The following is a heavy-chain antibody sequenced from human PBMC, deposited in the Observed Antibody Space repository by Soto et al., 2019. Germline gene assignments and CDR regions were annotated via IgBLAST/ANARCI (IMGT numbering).Heavy chain of an antibody. Sequence: PSQTLSLTCAISGDSVSGNSAAWNWVRQSPSRGLEWLGRTYYRSKWYSDYAVSVKSRITINPDTSKNQFSLQLNSVTPEDTAVYYCARDRPDSIGWYNIRFDPWGQGTLVTVSS. CDR2: TYYRSKWYS. D-gene: IGHD6-19*01. CDR3: ARDRPDSIGWYNIRFDP. CDR1: GDSVSGNSAA. J-gene: IGHJ5*02. V-gene: IGHV6-1*01.